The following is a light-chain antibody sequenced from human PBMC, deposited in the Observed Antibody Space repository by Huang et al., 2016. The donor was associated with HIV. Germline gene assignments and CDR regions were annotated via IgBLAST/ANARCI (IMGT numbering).Light chain of an antibody. CDR1: QGVSNN. Sequence: EIVMTQSPATLSVSPGERATLSCRASQGVSNNIAWYQQKPGQTPRRLIHGASTRATGIAAKSSGRGSGTDFTLTITSLQPEDSAVYYCQHYNNWPPWTFGPGTQVEI. CDR2: GAS. V-gene: IGKV3D-15*01. J-gene: IGKJ1*01. CDR3: QHYNNWPPWT.